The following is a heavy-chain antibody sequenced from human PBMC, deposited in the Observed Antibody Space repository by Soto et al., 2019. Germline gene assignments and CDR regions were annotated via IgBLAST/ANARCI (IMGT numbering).Heavy chain of an antibody. Sequence: GESLKISCKGSGYSFTSYWIGWVRQMPGKGLEWMGIIYPGDSDTRYSPSFQGQVTISADKSISTAYLQWSSLKASDTATYYCARQREPPPGYYYGMDVWGQGTTVTISS. J-gene: IGHJ6*02. CDR1: GYSFTSYW. CDR2: IYPGDSDT. V-gene: IGHV5-51*01. D-gene: IGHD1-26*01. CDR3: ARQREPPPGYYYGMDV.